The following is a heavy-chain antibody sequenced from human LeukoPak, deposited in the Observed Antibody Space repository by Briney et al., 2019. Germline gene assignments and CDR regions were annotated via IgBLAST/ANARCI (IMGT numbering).Heavy chain of an antibody. CDR2: ISSSSSYI. J-gene: IGHJ6*02. CDR3: AKGDYDILTGYYRDYYYYGMDV. V-gene: IGHV3-21*04. Sequence: GGSLRLSCAASGFTFSSYSMNWVRQAPGKGLEWVSSISSSSSYIYYADSVKGRFTISRDNAKNSLYLQMNSLRAEDTALYYCAKGDYDILTGYYRDYYYYGMDVWGQGTTVTVSS. CDR1: GFTFSSYS. D-gene: IGHD3-9*01.